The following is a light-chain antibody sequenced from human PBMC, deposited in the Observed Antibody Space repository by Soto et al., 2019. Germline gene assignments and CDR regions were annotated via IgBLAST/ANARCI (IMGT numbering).Light chain of an antibody. J-gene: IGKJ2*01. CDR1: QSVSSY. CDR3: QQYNTSPFT. V-gene: IGKV3-20*01. Sequence: EIVLTQSPGTLSLSPGERATLSCRASQSVSSYLAWYQENPGQAPRLLIYGASSRATGIPDRFSGSGSGTDFTLTISRLEPEDFALYYCQQYNTSPFTFGQGTKLEI. CDR2: GAS.